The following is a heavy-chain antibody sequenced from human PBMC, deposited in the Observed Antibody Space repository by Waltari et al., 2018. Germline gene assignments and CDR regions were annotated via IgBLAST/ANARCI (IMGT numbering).Heavy chain of an antibody. V-gene: IGHV4-39*01. J-gene: IGHJ4*02. D-gene: IGHD3-22*01. CDR3: ARQSYYDESGHD. Sequence: QLQLQESGPGLVQPSETLSLPCTVSGGSIGSSAYYWVWIRQPPGQGLEWIGSIYYSGTTYYNPSLNSRVTISVDTSKSQFSLKLSSVTAADTAIYYCARQSYYDESGHDWGQGTLVTVSS. CDR2: IYYSGTT. CDR1: GGSIGSSAYY.